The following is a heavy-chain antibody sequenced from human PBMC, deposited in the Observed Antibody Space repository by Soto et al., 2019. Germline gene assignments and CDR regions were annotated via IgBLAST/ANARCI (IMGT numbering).Heavy chain of an antibody. CDR1: GFSLSNRGVG. J-gene: IGHJ4*02. CDR3: AKILNSYNAFLD. V-gene: IGHV2-5*02. D-gene: IGHD1-1*01. Sequence: QITLKESGPTLVKPTQTLTLTCTFSGFSLSNRGVGVGWIRQPPGKAPEWLALIYWDDDKRYSPSLKSRLSITKDTAKNQVVLKMTNMDTEDTATYYGAKILNSYNAFLDWGQGTLVTVSS. CDR2: IYWDDDK.